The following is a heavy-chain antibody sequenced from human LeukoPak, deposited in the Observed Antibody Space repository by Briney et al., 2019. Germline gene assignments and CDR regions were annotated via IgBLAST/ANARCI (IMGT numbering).Heavy chain of an antibody. Sequence: GASLQISCKGSGSNFTSYWIGWVRPLPGKGLEWMGIIYPGDSDTRYSPSFQGQVTISADKSISTAYLQWSSLKASDTAMYYCGGYYCSGGSCLGDDAFDIWGQGTMVTVSS. D-gene: IGHD2-15*01. CDR2: IYPGDSDT. V-gene: IGHV5-51*01. J-gene: IGHJ3*02. CDR1: GSNFTSYW. CDR3: GGYYCSGGSCLGDDAFDI.